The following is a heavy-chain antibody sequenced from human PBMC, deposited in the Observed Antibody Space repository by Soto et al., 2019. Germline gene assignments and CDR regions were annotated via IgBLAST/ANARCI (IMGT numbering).Heavy chain of an antibody. Sequence: QVQLVQSGAEVKKPGSSVKVSCKASGGTFSSYAISWVRQAPGQGLEWMGGIIPIFGTANYAQKFQGRVTSTADEFTSTAYRELSSLGSEDTAVYYCARGGTYGDYVGYNWFAPWGQGTLVTVSS. J-gene: IGHJ5*02. CDR2: IIPIFGTA. D-gene: IGHD4-17*01. CDR1: GGTFSSYA. CDR3: ARGGTYGDYVGYNWFAP. V-gene: IGHV1-69*12.